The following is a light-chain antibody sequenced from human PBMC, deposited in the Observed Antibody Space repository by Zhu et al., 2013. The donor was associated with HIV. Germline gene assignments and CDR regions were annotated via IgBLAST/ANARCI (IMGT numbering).Light chain of an antibody. J-gene: IGKJ1*01. CDR1: QSVSTH. CDR3: QRFGSSVTWT. Sequence: EIVMTQSPATLSVSPGERVILSCRASQSVSTHLAWYQQKRGQAPRLLMYDVSTRAPGIPDRFSGSGSGTDFTLTITGLEPEDIGMYFCQRFGSSVTWTFGQGTNLEIK. CDR2: DVS. V-gene: IGKV3-20*01.